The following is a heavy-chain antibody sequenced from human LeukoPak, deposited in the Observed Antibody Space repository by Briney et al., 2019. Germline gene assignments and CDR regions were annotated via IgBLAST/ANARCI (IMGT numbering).Heavy chain of an antibody. CDR1: GFTFDDYA. J-gene: IGHJ4*02. V-gene: IGHV3-9*01. Sequence: GRSLRLSCAASGFTFDDYAMHWVRQAPGKGLEWVSGISWNSGSIGYADSVKGRFTISRDNAKNSLYLQMNSLRAEDTALYYCAKATRIPVAGFDYWGQGTLVTVSS. D-gene: IGHD6-19*01. CDR2: ISWNSGSI. CDR3: AKATRIPVAGFDY.